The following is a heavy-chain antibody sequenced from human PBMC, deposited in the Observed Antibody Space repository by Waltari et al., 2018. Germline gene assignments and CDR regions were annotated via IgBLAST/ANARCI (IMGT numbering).Heavy chain of an antibody. CDR3: ARHFFSSDNFDY. CDR2: IYYSGST. J-gene: IGHJ4*02. V-gene: IGHV4-39*01. CDR1: GGSLSSTSYY. D-gene: IGHD6-19*01. Sequence: HLQLQESGPGLVKPSETLSLTCTVPGGSLSSTSYYWGWIRQPPGKGLEWIGSIYYSGSTYYNPSLKSRVTISVDTSKNQFSLKLSSVTAADTAVYYCARHFFSSDNFDYWGQGTLVTVSS.